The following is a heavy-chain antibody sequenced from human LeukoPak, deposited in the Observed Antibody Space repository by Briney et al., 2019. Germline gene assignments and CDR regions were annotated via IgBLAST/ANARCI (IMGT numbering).Heavy chain of an antibody. Sequence: ASVKVSCKASGHTFTSLDISWVRQANGQGLEWLGWMNPKNGNTGYAQKFRGRVTITRDTSESIAYMELSGLRSDDTAVYYCASVHPGYKSAFLRAFDMWGQGTMVIVSS. CDR1: GHTFTSLD. CDR3: ASVHPGYKSAFLRAFDM. J-gene: IGHJ3*02. CDR2: MNPKNGNT. D-gene: IGHD1-14*01. V-gene: IGHV1-8*03.